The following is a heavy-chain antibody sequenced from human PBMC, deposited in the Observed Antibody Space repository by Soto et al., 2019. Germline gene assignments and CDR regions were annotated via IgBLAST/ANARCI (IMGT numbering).Heavy chain of an antibody. J-gene: IGHJ5*02. CDR3: ARELRGFDP. Sequence: QVQLVQSGAEVKKPGASVKVSCKASGYTFTSHDINWVRQATGQGLEWMGWMNPNSGNTGYAQKFQGRGTLTRNTSRSTADMELSSLRSEDTAVYSCARELRGFDPWGQGTLVTVSS. V-gene: IGHV1-8*01. D-gene: IGHD1-7*01. CDR2: MNPNSGNT. CDR1: GYTFTSHD.